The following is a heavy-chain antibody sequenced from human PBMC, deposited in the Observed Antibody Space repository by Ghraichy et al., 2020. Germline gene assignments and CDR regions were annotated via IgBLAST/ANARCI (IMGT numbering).Heavy chain of an antibody. Sequence: LNISCTVSGGSISSYYWSWIRQPPGKGLEWIGYIYYSGSTNYNPSLKSRVTISVDTSKTQFSLKLTSVTAADTAVYYCARTGATGGYWGQGTLVTVSS. D-gene: IGHD4-11*01. J-gene: IGHJ4*02. CDR2: IYYSGST. CDR3: ARTGATGGY. CDR1: GGSISSYY. V-gene: IGHV4-59*01.